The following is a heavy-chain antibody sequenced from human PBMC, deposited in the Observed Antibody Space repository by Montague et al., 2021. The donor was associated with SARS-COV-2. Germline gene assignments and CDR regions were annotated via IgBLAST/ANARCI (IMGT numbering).Heavy chain of an antibody. J-gene: IGHJ4*02. CDR2: KYYSGST. D-gene: IGHD3-3*01. V-gene: IGHV4-39*01. Sequence: ETLSLTCTVSGVSISSRSYYWGWIRQPPGKGLEWIGFKYYSGSTYYNPTLKSRVTISVDTSKNQFSLKLSSVTAADTAVYYCATLSSSITIFGVVQGYYFDDWGQGTLVTVSS. CDR1: GVSISSRSYY. CDR3: ATLSSSITIFGVVQGYYFDD.